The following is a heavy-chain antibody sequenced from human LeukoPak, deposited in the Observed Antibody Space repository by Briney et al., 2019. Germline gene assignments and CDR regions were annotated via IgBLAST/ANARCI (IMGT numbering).Heavy chain of an antibody. CDR3: ARVGYYDSSGYYYFDY. CDR2: ISAYNGNT. V-gene: IGHV1-18*01. J-gene: IGHJ4*02. D-gene: IGHD3-22*01. Sequence: ASVTVSCKASGYTFTSYGISWVRQAPGQGLEGMGWISAYNGNTNYAQKLQGRVPMTTATSTSTPYMELRSLRSDDTAVYYCARVGYYDSSGYYYFDYWGQGTLVTVSS. CDR1: GYTFTSYG.